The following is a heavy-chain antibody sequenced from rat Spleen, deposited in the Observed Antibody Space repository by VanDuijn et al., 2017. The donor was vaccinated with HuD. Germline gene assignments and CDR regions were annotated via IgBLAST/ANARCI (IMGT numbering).Heavy chain of an antibody. CDR1: GFTFSDYY. CDR2: INYDGSST. V-gene: IGHV5-29*01. J-gene: IGHJ2*01. CDR3: VRSVFEY. Sequence: EVQLVESDGGLVQPGRSLKLSCAASGFTFSDYYMAWVRQAPTKGLEWVATINYDGSSTYYRDSVKGRFTISRDNAKSTLYLQMDSLRSEDTATYYCVRSVFEYWGQGVMVTVSS.